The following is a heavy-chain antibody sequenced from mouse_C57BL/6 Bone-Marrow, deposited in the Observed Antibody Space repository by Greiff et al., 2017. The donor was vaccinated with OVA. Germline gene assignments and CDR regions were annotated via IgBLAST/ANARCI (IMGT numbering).Heavy chain of an antibody. V-gene: IGHV1-54*01. Sequence: VKLVESGAELVRPGTSVKVSCKASGYAFTNYLIEWVKQRPGQGLEWIGVINPGSGGTNYNEKFKGKATLTADKSSSPAYMQLSSLTSAVSSVSFCARSDGSSYVDYWGPGTTLTVSS. CDR2: INPGSGGT. CDR3: ARSDGSSYVDY. J-gene: IGHJ2*01. CDR1: GYAFTNYL. D-gene: IGHD1-1*01.